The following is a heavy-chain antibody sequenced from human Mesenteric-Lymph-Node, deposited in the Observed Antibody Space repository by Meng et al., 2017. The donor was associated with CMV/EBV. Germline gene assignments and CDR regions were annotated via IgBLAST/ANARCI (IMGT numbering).Heavy chain of an antibody. CDR3: ARQGSGYYEPLDY. CDR1: GGSFSGYY. D-gene: IGHD3-22*01. Sequence: SEPLSSTCAVYGGSFSGYYWTWPRQASGKGLNWTGEIEHSGITNYNPSLKSRLTISVDTSKNELSLKLTSVTAADTAVYYCARQGSGYYEPLDYWGQGTLVTVSS. J-gene: IGHJ4*02. V-gene: IGHV4-34*01. CDR2: IEHSGIT.